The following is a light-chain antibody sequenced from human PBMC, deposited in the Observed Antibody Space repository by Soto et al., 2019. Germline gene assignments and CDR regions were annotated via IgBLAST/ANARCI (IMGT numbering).Light chain of an antibody. Sequence: HSELTRVGSVSSSHGHSIRLICTGTSSDVGGYNYVSWYQQHPGKAPKLMIYDVSDRPSGVSNRFSASKSGNTASLTISGLQAEDEADYYCCSYTSSSTPWVFGTGTKVTVL. J-gene: IGLJ1*01. CDR2: DVS. CDR1: SSDVGGYNY. V-gene: IGLV2-14*03. CDR3: CSYTSSSTPWV.